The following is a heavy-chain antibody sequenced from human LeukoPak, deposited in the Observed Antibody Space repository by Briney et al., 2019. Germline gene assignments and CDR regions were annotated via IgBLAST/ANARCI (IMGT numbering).Heavy chain of an antibody. CDR1: GGSISSGDYY. V-gene: IGHV4-30-4*01. Sequence: SSQTLSLTCTVSGGSISSGDYYWSWIRQPPGKGLEWIGYIYYSGSTYYNPSLKSRVTISVDTSKNQFSLKLSSVTAADTAVYYCARGSSWNYYYYGMDVWGKGTTVTVSS. CDR3: ARGSSWNYYYYGMDV. J-gene: IGHJ6*04. D-gene: IGHD6-13*01. CDR2: IYYSGST.